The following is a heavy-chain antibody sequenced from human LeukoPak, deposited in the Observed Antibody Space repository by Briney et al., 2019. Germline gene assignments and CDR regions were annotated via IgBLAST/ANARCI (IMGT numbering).Heavy chain of an antibody. V-gene: IGHV4-34*01. J-gene: IGHJ5*02. D-gene: IGHD3-22*01. Sequence: PSETLSLTCAVYGGSFSGYYWSWIRQPPGKGLEWIGEINHSGSTNYNPSLKSRVTISVDTSKNQFSLKLSSVTAADTAVYYCARGLWRYYDSSRGWFDPWGQGTLVTVSS. CDR2: INHSGST. CDR3: ARGLWRYYDSSRGWFDP. CDR1: GGSFSGYY.